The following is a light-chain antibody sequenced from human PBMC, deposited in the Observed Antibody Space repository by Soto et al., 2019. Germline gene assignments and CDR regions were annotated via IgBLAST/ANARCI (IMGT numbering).Light chain of an antibody. J-gene: IGKJ5*01. CDR3: QHGSDWPPFT. Sequence: EIVLTQSPASLSLSPGERATLSCRASQRVNSNLAWYQHKPGQAPRLLIYDASNRATGIPARFSGSGSGTDFTLTVSSLEPEDFAVYYCQHGSDWPPFTFGQGTRLE. V-gene: IGKV3-11*01. CDR1: QRVNSN. CDR2: DAS.